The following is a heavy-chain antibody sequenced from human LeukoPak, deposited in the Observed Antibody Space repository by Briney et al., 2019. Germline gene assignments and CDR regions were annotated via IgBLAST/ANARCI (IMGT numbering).Heavy chain of an antibody. CDR3: ARDLFGPAAHGGRSWFDP. CDR2: IYYSGST. D-gene: IGHD2-2*01. Sequence: NASETLSLTCTVSGGSISSYYWSWVRQPPGKGLEWIGYIYYSGSTNYNPSLKSRVTMSLDTSKNHFSLNLSSVTAADTAVYYCARDLFGPAAHGGRSWFDPWGQGTLVTVSS. J-gene: IGHJ5*02. V-gene: IGHV4-59*01. CDR1: GGSISSYY.